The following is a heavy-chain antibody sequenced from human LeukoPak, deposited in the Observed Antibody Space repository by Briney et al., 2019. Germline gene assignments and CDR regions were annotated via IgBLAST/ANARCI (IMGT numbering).Heavy chain of an antibody. J-gene: IGHJ4*02. CDR2: IIPIFGTA. CDR1: GGTFSSYA. D-gene: IGHD2-2*01. CDR3: ATDCSSTSCYDY. Sequence: SVKVSCKASGGTFSSYAISWVRQAPGQGLEWMGGIIPIFGTANYAQKFQGRVTITADESTSTAYMELSSLRSEDTAVYYCATDCSSTSCYDYWGQGTLVTVSS. V-gene: IGHV1-69*13.